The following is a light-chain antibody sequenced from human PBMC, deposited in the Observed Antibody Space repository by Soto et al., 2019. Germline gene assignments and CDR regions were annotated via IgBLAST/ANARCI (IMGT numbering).Light chain of an antibody. J-gene: IGKJ2*01. CDR2: AAS. V-gene: IGKV1-39*01. CDR3: QQYNSYSPYT. CDR1: QSISSY. Sequence: DIPMTQSPSSLSASVGDRVTITCRASQSISSYLNWYQQKPGKAPKLLIYAASTLQSRVPSRFSGSGSGTDFTLTISSLQPEDFATYYCQQYNSYSPYTFGQGTKLEIK.